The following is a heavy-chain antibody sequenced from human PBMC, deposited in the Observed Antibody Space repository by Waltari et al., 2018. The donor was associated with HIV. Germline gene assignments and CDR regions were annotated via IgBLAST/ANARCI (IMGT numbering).Heavy chain of an antibody. D-gene: IGHD2-15*01. Sequence: GLEWVAVTSYDGSNKYYADSVKGRFTISRDNSKNTLYLQMNNLRAEDTAVYYCAKDLGCSGGSCATSPYYFYGMDVWGQGTTVTVSS. J-gene: IGHJ6*02. V-gene: IGHV3-30*18. CDR2: TSYDGSNK. CDR3: AKDLGCSGGSCATSPYYFYGMDV.